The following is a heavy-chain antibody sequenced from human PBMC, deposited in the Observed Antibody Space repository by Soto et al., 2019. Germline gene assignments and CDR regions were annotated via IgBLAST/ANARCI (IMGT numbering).Heavy chain of an antibody. CDR3: ARLGFPGAIYFDS. Sequence: PGESLKISCKGSGYNFTTFWIGWVRQVPGKGLEWMGIIYPGDSETKYSPDFEGQVTISADRSTNTAYLQWRSLRASDTAMYYCARLGFPGAIYFDSWGLGTLVTAPQ. J-gene: IGHJ4*02. CDR2: IYPGDSET. CDR1: GYNFTTFW. V-gene: IGHV5-51*01.